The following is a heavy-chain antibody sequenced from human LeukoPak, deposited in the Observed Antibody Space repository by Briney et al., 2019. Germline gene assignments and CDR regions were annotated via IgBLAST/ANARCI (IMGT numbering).Heavy chain of an antibody. CDR3: ARGLSYRDRSDYFYNWFDP. J-gene: IGHJ5*02. D-gene: IGHD3-22*01. V-gene: IGHV4-39*07. CDR1: GGSISSGDYY. Sequence: SETLSLTCTVSGGSISSGDYYWSWIRQPPGKGLEWIGSIYHSGNTHYNPSLKSRVTMSVDTSKNQFSLKLNSVTAADTAVYYCARGLSYRDRSDYFYNWFDPWGQGTLVTVSS. CDR2: IYHSGNT.